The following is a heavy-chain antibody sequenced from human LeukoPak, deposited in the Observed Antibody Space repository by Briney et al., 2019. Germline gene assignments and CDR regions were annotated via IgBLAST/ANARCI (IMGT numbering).Heavy chain of an antibody. J-gene: IGHJ4*02. CDR2: ISDSSNI. CDR1: GFTFSYYS. D-gene: IGHD2-21*02. Sequence: SGGSLRLSYAASGFTFSYYSMNWVRQAPGKGLEWVSYISDSSNIYYADSVKGRFTISRDNAKNSLYLQMNSLRDEDTAVYYCAKAVVTAFDYWGQGTLVTVSS. V-gene: IGHV3-48*02. CDR3: AKAVVTAFDY.